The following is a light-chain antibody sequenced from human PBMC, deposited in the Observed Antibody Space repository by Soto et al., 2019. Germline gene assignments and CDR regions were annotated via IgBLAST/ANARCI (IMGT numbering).Light chain of an antibody. J-gene: IGKJ1*01. CDR3: QQYYNWRPR. CDR1: QSVSSS. V-gene: IGKV3-15*01. CDR2: GAS. Sequence: LVMTQSPATLSLSPVDTAALSCRASQSVSSSLAWYQQKPGQAPRLLIYGASTRATGVPARFSGSGSGTDFTLTISRLQSEDFAIYYCQQYYNWRPRFGQGTRWIS.